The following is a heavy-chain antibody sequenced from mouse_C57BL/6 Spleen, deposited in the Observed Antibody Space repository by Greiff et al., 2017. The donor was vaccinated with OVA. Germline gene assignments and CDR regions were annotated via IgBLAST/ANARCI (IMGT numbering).Heavy chain of an antibody. Sequence: EVKVVESGPELVKPGASVKIPCKASGYTFTDYNMDWVKQSHGKSLEWIGDINPNNGGTIYNQKFKGKATLTVDKSSSTAYMELRSLTSEDTAVYYCARSGVPWFAYWGQGTLVTVSA. J-gene: IGHJ3*01. CDR2: INPNNGGT. V-gene: IGHV1-18*01. CDR1: GYTFTDYN. CDR3: ARSGVPWFAY.